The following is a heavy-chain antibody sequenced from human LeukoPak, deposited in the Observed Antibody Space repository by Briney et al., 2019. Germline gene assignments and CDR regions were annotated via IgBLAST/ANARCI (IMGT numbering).Heavy chain of an antibody. Sequence: PSETLSLTCAVSGGSISSGGYSWSWIRQPPGKGLEWIGYIYHSGSTYYNPSLKSRVTISVDRSKNQFSLKLSSVTAADTAVYYCARGRGGSGWYVCNWFDPWGQGTLVTVSS. J-gene: IGHJ5*02. CDR1: GGSISSGGYS. V-gene: IGHV4-30-2*01. CDR2: IYHSGST. D-gene: IGHD6-19*01. CDR3: ARGRGGSGWYVCNWFDP.